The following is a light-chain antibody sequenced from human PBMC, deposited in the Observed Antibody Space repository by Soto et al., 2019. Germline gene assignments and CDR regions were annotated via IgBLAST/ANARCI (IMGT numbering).Light chain of an antibody. CDR1: QSVRSN. CDR3: QHYNNWPRT. Sequence: EKVMTQSPATLSVSPGERATLSCRASQSVRSNLAWYQQKPGQPPRLLIYDASTRATGIPSRFSGSGSGTEFTLTISSLQSEDFAVCYCQHYNNWPRTFGGGTKVDIK. CDR2: DAS. V-gene: IGKV3-15*01. J-gene: IGKJ4*01.